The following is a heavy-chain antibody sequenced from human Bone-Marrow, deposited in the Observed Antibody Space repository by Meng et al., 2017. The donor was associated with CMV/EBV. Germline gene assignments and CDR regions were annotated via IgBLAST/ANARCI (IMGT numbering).Heavy chain of an antibody. CDR2: IKSKTDGGTT. D-gene: IGHD2-2*01. Sequence: GESLKISCAASGFTFEHHGMHWVRQAPGKGLEWVGRIKSKTDGGTTDYAAPVKGRFTISRDDSKNTLYLQMNSLKTEDTAVYYCTTDLGSTSYDYYGMDVWGQGTTVTVSS. CDR1: GFTFEHHG. V-gene: IGHV3-15*01. CDR3: TTDLGSTSYDYYGMDV. J-gene: IGHJ6*02.